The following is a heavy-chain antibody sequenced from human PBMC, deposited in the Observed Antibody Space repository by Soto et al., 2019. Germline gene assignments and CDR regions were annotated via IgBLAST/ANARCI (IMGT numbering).Heavy chain of an antibody. Sequence: PGGSLRLSCAASGFSVSSNYMSWVRQAPGKGLEWVSVIYSGGNTHYADSVKGRFTSSRDNSKNTLYLQMNSLRAEDTAVYYCARDSTWIPYYHYGMDVWGQGTTVTVS. CDR1: GFSVSSNY. CDR3: ARDSTWIPYYHYGMDV. D-gene: IGHD5-18*01. V-gene: IGHV3-53*01. J-gene: IGHJ6*02. CDR2: IYSGGNT.